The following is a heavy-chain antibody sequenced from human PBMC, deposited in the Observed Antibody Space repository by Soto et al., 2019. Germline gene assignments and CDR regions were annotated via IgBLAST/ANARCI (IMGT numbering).Heavy chain of an antibody. CDR1: GGSISSGDYY. CDR3: ARVGLLWFGELCSWFDP. V-gene: IGHV4-30-4*01. CDR2: IYYSGST. D-gene: IGHD3-10*01. J-gene: IGHJ5*02. Sequence: SETLSLTCTVSGGSISSGDYYWSWIRQPPGKGLEWIGYIYYSGSTYYNPSLKSRVTISVDTSKNQFSLKLSSVTAADTAVYYCARVGLLWFGELCSWFDPWGQGTLVTSPQ.